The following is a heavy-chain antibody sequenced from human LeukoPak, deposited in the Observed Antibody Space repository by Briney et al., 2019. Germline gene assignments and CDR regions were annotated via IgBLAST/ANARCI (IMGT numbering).Heavy chain of an antibody. V-gene: IGHV3-23*01. J-gene: IGHJ4*02. D-gene: IGHD3-10*01. CDR2: VSTNGDVT. CDR1: GITFNSHS. Sequence: GGSLRLSCVASGITFNSHSMSWVRQAPGMGLEWVSVVSTNGDVTFYADSVKGRFTISRDNSKNTLFLQMNSLRAEDTAVYYCAKLSLSGRSQSADYWGQGTLVTVSS. CDR3: AKLSLSGRSQSADY.